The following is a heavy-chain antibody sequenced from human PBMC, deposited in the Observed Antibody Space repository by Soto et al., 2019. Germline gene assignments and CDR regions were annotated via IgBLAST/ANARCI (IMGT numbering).Heavy chain of an antibody. J-gene: IGHJ4*02. CDR3: AGAQLVQGQPIDY. V-gene: IGHV4-59*01. CDR2: IYYSGST. CDR1: GGSISSYY. D-gene: IGHD6-13*01. Sequence: PSETLSLTCTVSGGSISSYYWSWIRQPPGKGLEWIGYIYYSGSTNYNPSLKSRVTISVDTSKNQFSLKLSSVTAADTAVYYCAGAQLVQGQPIDYWGQGTLVIVSS.